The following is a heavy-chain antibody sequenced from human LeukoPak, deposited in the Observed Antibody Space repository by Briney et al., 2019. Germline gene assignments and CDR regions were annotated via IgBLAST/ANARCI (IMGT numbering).Heavy chain of an antibody. V-gene: IGHV3-7*01. D-gene: IGHD2-8*01. CDR2: IKQDGSEK. CDR1: GFTFSNYW. Sequence: GGSLRLSCAASGFTFSNYWMTWVRQAPGKGLEWVANIKQDGSEKYFVDSVKGRFTISRDNSKNTLYLQMNSLRAEDTAMYYCARDRLTNDAFDIWGQGTMVTVSS. J-gene: IGHJ3*02. CDR3: ARDRLTNDAFDI.